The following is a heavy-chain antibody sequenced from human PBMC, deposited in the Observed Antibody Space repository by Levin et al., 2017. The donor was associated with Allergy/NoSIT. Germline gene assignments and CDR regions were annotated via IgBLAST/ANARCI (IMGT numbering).Heavy chain of an antibody. CDR3: ARGSDYGDY. CDR1: GGSFSGYY. CDR2: INHSGST. V-gene: IGHV4-34*01. Sequence: SQTLSLTCVVYGGSFSGYYWSWIRQPPGKGLEWIGEINHSGSTNYNPSLKSRVTISVDTSKNQFSLKLRSVTAADTAVYYCARGSDYGDYWGQGTLVTVSS. J-gene: IGHJ4*02.